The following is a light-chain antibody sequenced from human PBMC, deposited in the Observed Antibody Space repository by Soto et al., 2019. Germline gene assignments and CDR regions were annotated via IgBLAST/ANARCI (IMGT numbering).Light chain of an antibody. Sequence: QPVLTQPPSASGTPGQRVTISCSGSSSNIGANPINWYQQLPGTAPKLLIYNNDQRPSGVPDRFSASKYGTSASLAISGLQSEDEADYYCEAWDDSLYGAVLGGGTKLTVL. CDR1: SSNIGANP. CDR3: EAWDDSLYGAV. CDR2: NND. V-gene: IGLV1-44*01. J-gene: IGLJ2*01.